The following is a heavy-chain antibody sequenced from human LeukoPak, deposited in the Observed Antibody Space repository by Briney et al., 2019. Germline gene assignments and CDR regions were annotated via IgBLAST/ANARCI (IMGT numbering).Heavy chain of an antibody. Sequence: PGRSLRLSCAASGVTFSSYAMHWVRHAPGQGLEWVAVISYDGSNKYYADSVKGRVTISRDNSKNTLYLQMNSLRAEDTAVYYCARETVLLWFGESHNWFDPWGQGTLVTVSS. CDR2: ISYDGSNK. J-gene: IGHJ5*02. CDR1: GVTFSSYA. CDR3: ARETVLLWFGESHNWFDP. D-gene: IGHD3-10*01. V-gene: IGHV3-30*04.